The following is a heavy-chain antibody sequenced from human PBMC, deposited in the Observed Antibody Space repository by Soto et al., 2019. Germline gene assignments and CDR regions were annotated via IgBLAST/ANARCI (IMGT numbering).Heavy chain of an antibody. V-gene: IGHV3-23*01. CDR1: GFTFSSYA. Sequence: PGGSLRLSCAASGFTFSSYAMSWVRQAPGKGLEWVSAISGSGGSTYYADSVKGRFTISRDNSKNTLYLQMNSLRAEDTAVYYCAKAQGRAKAAAAYYYMGVWGKGTTVTVSS. CDR2: ISGSGGST. J-gene: IGHJ6*03. D-gene: IGHD2-2*01. CDR3: AKAQGRAKAAAAYYYMGV.